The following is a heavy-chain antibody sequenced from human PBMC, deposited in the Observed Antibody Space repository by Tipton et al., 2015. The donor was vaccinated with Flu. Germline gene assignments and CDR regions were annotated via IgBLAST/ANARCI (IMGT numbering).Heavy chain of an antibody. Sequence: TLSLTCTVSGGSSSTYFWSWIRQPPGKGLEWIGYIYYSGDTDYNPSLKSRVTISVDTSKNQFSLKLSSVTAADTAVYYCARVERARYCSGTSCYRMKLSWGPFDFWGQGRTVIVSS. D-gene: IGHD2-2*02. J-gene: IGHJ3*01. CDR2: IYYSGDT. CDR3: ARVERARYCSGTSCYRMKLSWGPFDF. V-gene: IGHV4-59*12. CDR1: GGSSSTYF.